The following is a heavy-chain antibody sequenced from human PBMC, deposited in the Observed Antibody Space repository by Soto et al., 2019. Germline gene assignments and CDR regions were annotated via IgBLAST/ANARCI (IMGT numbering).Heavy chain of an antibody. CDR3: ARGSSGWPPRLDY. V-gene: IGHV4-59*01. Sequence: QVQLQESGPGLVRPSETLSLNCTVSGGPISSYYWSWVRQSPGKGLEWNGYIYYSGSTNYNPSLKSRVPISVDTSKNQFSLELSSVTAADTAVYYCARGSSGWPPRLDYWGQGTLVTVSS. D-gene: IGHD6-19*01. CDR1: GGPISSYY. J-gene: IGHJ4*02. CDR2: IYYSGST.